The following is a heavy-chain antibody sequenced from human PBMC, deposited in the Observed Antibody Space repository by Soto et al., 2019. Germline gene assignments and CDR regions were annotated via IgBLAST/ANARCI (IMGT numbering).Heavy chain of an antibody. CDR1: GGSISSSNW. Sequence: SETLSLTCAVSGGSISSSNWWSWVRQPPGKGLEWNGEIYHNGSTNYNPYLKSRVTISVDKSKNQFSLKLSSVTAADTAVYYCARGRWLYYYDSSVSWFDPWGQGTLVTVSS. V-gene: IGHV4-4*02. D-gene: IGHD3-22*01. CDR3: ARGRWLYYYDSSVSWFDP. J-gene: IGHJ5*02. CDR2: IYHNGST.